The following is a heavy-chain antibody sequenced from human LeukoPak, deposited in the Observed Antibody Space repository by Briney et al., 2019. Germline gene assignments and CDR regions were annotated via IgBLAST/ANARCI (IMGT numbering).Heavy chain of an antibody. V-gene: IGHV3-11*05. Sequence: GGSLRLSCAASGFTFSDYYMSWIRQAPGKGLEWVSYISSSSSYTNYADSVKGRFTISRDNAKNSLYLQMNSLRAEDTAVYYCARDGYYYDSSGYYYYFDYWGQGTLVTVSS. CDR1: GFTFSDYY. J-gene: IGHJ4*02. D-gene: IGHD3-22*01. CDR3: ARDGYYYDSSGYYYYFDY. CDR2: ISSSSSYT.